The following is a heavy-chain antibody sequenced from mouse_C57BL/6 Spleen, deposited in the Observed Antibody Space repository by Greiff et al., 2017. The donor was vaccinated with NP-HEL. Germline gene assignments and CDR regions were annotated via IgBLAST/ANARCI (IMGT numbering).Heavy chain of an antibody. CDR2: IYPGDGDT. CDR3: ARWGSPFAY. J-gene: IGHJ3*01. D-gene: IGHD6-2*01. V-gene: IGHV1-82*01. Sequence: VQLQESGPELVKPGASVKISCKASGYAFSSSWMNWVKQRPGKGLEWIGRIYPGDGDTNYNGKFKGKATLTADKSSSTAYMQLSSLTSEDSAVYFCARWGSPFAYWGQGTLVTVSA. CDR1: GYAFSSSW.